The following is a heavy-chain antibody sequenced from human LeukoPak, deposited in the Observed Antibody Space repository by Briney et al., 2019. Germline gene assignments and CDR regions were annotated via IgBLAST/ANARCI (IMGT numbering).Heavy chain of an antibody. D-gene: IGHD3-3*01. CDR3: ARDRYLYDFWSGYFRPPYYYYGMDV. J-gene: IGHJ6*02. CDR1: GYTFTSYG. CDR2: ISAYNGNT. Sequence: GASVKVSCKASGYTFTSYGISWVRQAPGQGLEWMGWISAYNGNTNYAQKLQGRVTMTTDTSTSTAYMELRSLRSDDTAVYYCARDRYLYDFWSGYFRPPYYYYGMDVWGQGTTVTVSS. V-gene: IGHV1-18*01.